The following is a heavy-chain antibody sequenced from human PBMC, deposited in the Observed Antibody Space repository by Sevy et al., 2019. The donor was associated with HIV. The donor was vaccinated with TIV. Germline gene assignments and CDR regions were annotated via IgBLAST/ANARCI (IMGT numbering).Heavy chain of an antibody. V-gene: IGHV3-30*04. J-gene: IGHJ5*02. CDR3: AIDAAEGPYGDTFFSNWFDA. CDR2: ISYDGNNK. Sequence: GGSLRLSCAASGFTFSNYPMYWVRQAPGKGLEWVATISYDGNNKYYADSVKGRFTISRDNSKNTLYLQMNTVRAEDTALYYCAIDAAEGPYGDTFFSNWFDAWGQGTLVTVSS. CDR1: GFTFSNYP. D-gene: IGHD2-21*01.